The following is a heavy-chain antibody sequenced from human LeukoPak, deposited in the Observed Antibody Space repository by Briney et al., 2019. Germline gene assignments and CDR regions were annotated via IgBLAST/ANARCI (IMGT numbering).Heavy chain of an antibody. J-gene: IGHJ4*02. CDR3: ARGASKWELHFDY. Sequence: GGSLRLPCAASGFTFSDYYMSWLRQAPGKGLEWVSYISSSGSTIYYADSVKGRFTISRDNAKNSLYLQMNSLRAEDTAVYYCARGASKWELHFDYWGQGTLVTVSS. CDR1: GFTFSDYY. V-gene: IGHV3-11*01. D-gene: IGHD1-26*01. CDR2: ISSSGSTI.